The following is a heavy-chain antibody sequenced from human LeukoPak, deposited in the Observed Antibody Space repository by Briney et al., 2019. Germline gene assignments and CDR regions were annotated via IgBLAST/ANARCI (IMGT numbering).Heavy chain of an antibody. Sequence: GGSLRLSCAASGFTFSGYAMHWVRQAPGKGLEWVAVISYDGSNKYYADSVKGRFTISRDNSKNTLYLQMNSLRAEDTAVYYCARDSREWRYFDYWGQGTLVTVSS. CDR1: GFTFSGYA. D-gene: IGHD2-15*01. CDR2: ISYDGSNK. J-gene: IGHJ4*02. V-gene: IGHV3-30-3*01. CDR3: ARDSREWRYFDY.